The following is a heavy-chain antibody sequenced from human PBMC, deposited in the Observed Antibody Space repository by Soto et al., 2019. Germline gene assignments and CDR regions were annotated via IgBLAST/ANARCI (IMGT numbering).Heavy chain of an antibody. CDR2: ISVYNDKT. J-gene: IGHJ5*02. D-gene: IGHD3-22*01. Sequence: ASVKVSCKASGYTFTSYGISWVRQAPGQGLEWMGWISVYNDKTNYGQKFQGRVSMTTDTSTSTAYMELRSLRSDDTAVYFCARMYYYDGIGYYYWLDPWGQGTPVTVPQ. V-gene: IGHV1-18*01. CDR1: GYTFTSYG. CDR3: ARMYYYDGIGYYYWLDP.